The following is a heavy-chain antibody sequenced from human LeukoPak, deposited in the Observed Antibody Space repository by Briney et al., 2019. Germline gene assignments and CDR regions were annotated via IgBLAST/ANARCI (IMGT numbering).Heavy chain of an antibody. Sequence: ASVKVSCKASGYTFTSYGISWVRQAPGQGLEWMGWINPNSGGTDYAQKFQGRVTLTRDMSISTAYMELSRLRSDDTAVYYCATLRYSAFDQFDYWGQGTLVTVSS. CDR1: GYTFTSYG. J-gene: IGHJ4*02. V-gene: IGHV1-2*02. D-gene: IGHD5-12*01. CDR3: ATLRYSAFDQFDY. CDR2: INPNSGGT.